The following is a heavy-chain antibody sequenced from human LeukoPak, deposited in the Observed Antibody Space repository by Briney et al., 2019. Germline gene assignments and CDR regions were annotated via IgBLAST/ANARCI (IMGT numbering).Heavy chain of an antibody. D-gene: IGHD2-2*01. CDR3: AGRGSSSGTFDI. CDR1: GGSITNLNFY. V-gene: IGHV4-61*02. Sequence: SQTLSLTCTVSGGSITNLNFYWAWIRQPAGKRLEWIGRIYTSGGTNYNPSLKSRVTMSVDKSKNQISLKLASLTAADTALYYCAGRGSSSGTFDIWGPGTFVTVSS. CDR2: IYTSGGT. J-gene: IGHJ3*02.